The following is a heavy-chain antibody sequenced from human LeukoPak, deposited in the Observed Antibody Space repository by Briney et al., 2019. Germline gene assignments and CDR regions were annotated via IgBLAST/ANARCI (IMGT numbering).Heavy chain of an antibody. V-gene: IGHV3-30*18. J-gene: IGHJ6*02. D-gene: IGHD3-10*01. CDR3: AKGTIQLWFGELLCMDV. Sequence: GGSPRLSCAASGFTFSSYGMHWVRQAPGKGLEWVAVISYDGSNKYYADSVKGRFTISRGNSKNTLYLQMNSLRAEDTAVYYCAKGTIQLWFGELLCMDVWGQGTTVTVSS. CDR1: GFTFSSYG. CDR2: ISYDGSNK.